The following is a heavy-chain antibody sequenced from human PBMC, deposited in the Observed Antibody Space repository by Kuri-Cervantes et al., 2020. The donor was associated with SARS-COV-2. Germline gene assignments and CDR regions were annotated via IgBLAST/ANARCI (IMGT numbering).Heavy chain of an antibody. V-gene: IGHV4-59*08. CDR1: GGSISSYY. Sequence: SETLSLTCTVSGGSISSYYWSWIRQPPGKGLEWIGYFYYSGITNYNPSLKNRVTISVDTSKNQFSLELSSVTAADTAVYYCARHARGWYRDDYWGQGTLVTVSS. CDR2: FYYSGIT. CDR3: ARHARGWYRDDY. D-gene: IGHD6-19*01. J-gene: IGHJ4*02.